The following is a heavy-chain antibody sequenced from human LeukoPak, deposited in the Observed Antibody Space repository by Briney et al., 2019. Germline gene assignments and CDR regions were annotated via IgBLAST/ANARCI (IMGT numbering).Heavy chain of an antibody. Sequence: GGSLRLSCAASGFSFSSYAMNWVRQAPGKGLEWVSAISATGGSTYYADSVKGRFTISRDNSKNTLYLQMNGLRAEDTAVYYCAKRSESSGSYYFDYWGPGTLVTVSS. V-gene: IGHV3-23*01. CDR2: ISATGGST. J-gene: IGHJ4*02. D-gene: IGHD3-22*01. CDR1: GFSFSSYA. CDR3: AKRSESSGSYYFDY.